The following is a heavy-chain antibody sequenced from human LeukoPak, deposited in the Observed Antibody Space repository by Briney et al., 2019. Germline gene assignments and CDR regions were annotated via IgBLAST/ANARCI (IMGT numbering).Heavy chain of an antibody. CDR1: GYTFTGYY. V-gene: IGHV1-2*02. CDR3: ARRGNYGDYFDY. Sequence: ASVKVSCKASGYTFTGYYMHWVRQPPGQGLEWMGWINPNSGSTNYAQKFQGRVTMTRDTSISTAFMDLSRLRSDDTAVYYCARRGNYGDYFDYWGQGTLVTVSS. J-gene: IGHJ4*02. CDR2: INPNSGST. D-gene: IGHD4-17*01.